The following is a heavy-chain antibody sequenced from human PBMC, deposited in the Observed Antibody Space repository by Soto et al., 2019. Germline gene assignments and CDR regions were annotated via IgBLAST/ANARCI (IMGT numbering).Heavy chain of an antibody. V-gene: IGHV1-18*01. CDR3: ARDAPAEDY. CDR2: ISAYNGNT. J-gene: IGHJ4*02. CDR1: GYTVTGYD. Sequence: ASVKVSCKASGYTVTGYDIHWVRQATGQGLEWMGWISAYNGNTNYAQKLQGRVTMTTDTSTSTAYMELRILRSDDTAVYYCARDAPAEDYWGQGTLVTVSS.